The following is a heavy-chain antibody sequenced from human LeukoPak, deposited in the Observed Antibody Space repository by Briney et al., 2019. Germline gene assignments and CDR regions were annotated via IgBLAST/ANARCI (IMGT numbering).Heavy chain of an antibody. V-gene: IGHV1-2*02. CDR2: INPNSGGT. Sequence: ASVKVSCKASGYTFTGYYMHWVRQAPGQGLEWMGWINPNSGGTNYAQKFQGRVTMTRDTSISTAYMELSRLSSDDAAVYYCARNFCFDSSGYYHYWGQGTLVTVSS. J-gene: IGHJ4*02. CDR1: GYTFTGYY. D-gene: IGHD3-22*01. CDR3: ARNFCFDSSGYYHY.